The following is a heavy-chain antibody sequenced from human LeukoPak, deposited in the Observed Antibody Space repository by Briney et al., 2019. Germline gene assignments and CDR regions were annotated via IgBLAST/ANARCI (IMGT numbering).Heavy chain of an antibody. J-gene: IGHJ3*02. CDR3: AKNLSPYYYDSSDYYRPDAFDI. CDR1: GYTFTGYY. D-gene: IGHD3-22*01. V-gene: IGHV1-2*02. CDR2: INPNSGGT. Sequence: ASVKVSCKASGYTFTGYYIHWVRQAPGQGLGWMGWINPNSGGTNYAQKFQGRVTMTRDTSVSTAYMELSRLRSDDTAIYYCAKNLSPYYYDSSDYYRPDAFDIWGQGTMVTVSS.